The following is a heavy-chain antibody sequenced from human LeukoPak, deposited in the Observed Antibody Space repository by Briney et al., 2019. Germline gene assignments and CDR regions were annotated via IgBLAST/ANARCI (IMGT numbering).Heavy chain of an antibody. J-gene: IGHJ5*02. CDR1: GGTFSSYA. CDR2: IIPIFGTA. D-gene: IGHD6-19*01. V-gene: IGHV1-69*13. CDR3: ARAKGSGSSGWFRFDP. Sequence: ASVKVSCKASGGTFSSYAISWVRQAPGQGLEWMGGIIPIFGTANYAQKFQGRVTITADESTSTAYMELSSLRSEDTAVYCCARAKGSGSSGWFRFDPWGQGTLVTVSS.